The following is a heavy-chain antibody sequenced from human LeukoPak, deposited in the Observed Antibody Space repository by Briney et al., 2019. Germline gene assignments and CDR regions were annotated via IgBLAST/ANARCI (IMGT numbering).Heavy chain of an antibody. V-gene: IGHV1-2*02. Sequence: ASVKVSCKASVYTFSGYYMHWVGQAPGQGLEWMGWINPNAGGTNYAQKFQGRVTMTRDTSISTAYMELSRLRSDDTAVYYCSTPYGDYVSSHYWGQGTLVTVSS. CDR1: VYTFSGYY. J-gene: IGHJ4*02. D-gene: IGHD4-17*01. CDR3: STPYGDYVSSHY. CDR2: INPNAGGT.